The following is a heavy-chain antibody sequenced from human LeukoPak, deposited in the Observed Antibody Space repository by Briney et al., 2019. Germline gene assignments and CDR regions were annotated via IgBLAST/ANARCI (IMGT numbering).Heavy chain of an antibody. V-gene: IGHV3-30*18. J-gene: IGHJ5*02. D-gene: IGHD3-10*01. CDR1: GFTFSSYS. CDR3: AKDYYGSGSYYEKDNWFDP. CDR2: ISYDGSNK. Sequence: PGGSLRLSCAASGFTFSSYSMNWVRQAPGKGLEWVAVISYDGSNKYYADSVKGRFTISRDNSKNTLYLQMNSLRAEDTAVYYCAKDYYGSGSYYEKDNWFDPWGQGTLVTVSS.